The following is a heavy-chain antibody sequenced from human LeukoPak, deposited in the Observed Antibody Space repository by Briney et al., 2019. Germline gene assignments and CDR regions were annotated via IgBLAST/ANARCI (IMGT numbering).Heavy chain of an antibody. CDR3: ARGCSGYDYSGFCFDY. CDR2: ISYDGSNK. CDR1: GFTFSSYG. Sequence: PGGSLRLSCAASGFTFSSYGMHWVRQAPGKGLEWVAVISYDGSNKYYADSVKGRFTISRDNAKNSLFLQMNSLRAEDTAVYYCARGCSGYDYSGFCFDYWGQGTLVTVSS. V-gene: IGHV3-30*03. D-gene: IGHD5-12*01. J-gene: IGHJ4*02.